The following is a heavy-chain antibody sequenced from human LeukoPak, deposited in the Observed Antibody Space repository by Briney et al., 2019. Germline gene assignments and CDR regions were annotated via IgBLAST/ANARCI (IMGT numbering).Heavy chain of an antibody. Sequence: SETLSLTCAVSGGSISSSNWWSWVRQPPGKGLEWIGEIYHSGSTNYNPSLKSRVTISVDKSKNQFSLKLSSVTAADTAVYYCARGCSGGSCYFKYFQHWGQGTLVTVS. J-gene: IGHJ1*01. V-gene: IGHV4-4*02. D-gene: IGHD2-15*01. CDR3: ARGCSGGSCYFKYFQH. CDR1: GGSISSSNW. CDR2: IYHSGST.